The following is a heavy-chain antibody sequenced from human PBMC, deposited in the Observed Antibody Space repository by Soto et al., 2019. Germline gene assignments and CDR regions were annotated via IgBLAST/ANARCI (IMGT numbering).Heavy chain of an antibody. Sequence: ASVKVSCKASGYTFTSYAMHWVRQAPGQRLEWMGWINAGNGNTKYSQKFQGRVTITRDTSASTAYMELSSLRSEDTAVYYCARDGFLTGTTGYGMDVWGQGTTVTVSS. CDR3: ARDGFLTGTTGYGMDV. J-gene: IGHJ6*02. D-gene: IGHD1-7*01. CDR2: INAGNGNT. V-gene: IGHV1-3*01. CDR1: GYTFTSYA.